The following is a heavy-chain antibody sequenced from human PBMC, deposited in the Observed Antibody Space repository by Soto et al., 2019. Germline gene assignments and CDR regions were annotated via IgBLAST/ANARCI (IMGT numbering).Heavy chain of an antibody. V-gene: IGHV1-69*01. J-gene: IGHJ6*02. D-gene: IGHD3-10*01. Sequence: QVQLVQSGAEVKKPGSSVKVSCKASGGTFSSYAISWVRQAPGQGLEWMGGIIPIFGTANYAQKFQGRVTSTADESTSPAYMELSSLRSEDTAVYYCARDPAGYYGSGGYYGMDVWGQGTTVTVSS. CDR1: GGTFSSYA. CDR2: IIPIFGTA. CDR3: ARDPAGYYGSGGYYGMDV.